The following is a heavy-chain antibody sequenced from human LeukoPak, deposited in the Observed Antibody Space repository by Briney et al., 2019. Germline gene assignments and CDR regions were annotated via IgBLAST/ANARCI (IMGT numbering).Heavy chain of an antibody. Sequence: GGSLRLSCAAYGFTFNNFWMSWVRQAPGKGLEWVANIKQDGSIKYYVDSVKGRITISRDNAKKSVYLQMNSLRAEDTAVYYCARIGYSSSSFDYWGQGNLVTVSS. J-gene: IGHJ4*02. CDR1: GFTFNNFW. CDR3: ARIGYSSSSFDY. V-gene: IGHV3-7*01. D-gene: IGHD6-6*01. CDR2: IKQDGSIK.